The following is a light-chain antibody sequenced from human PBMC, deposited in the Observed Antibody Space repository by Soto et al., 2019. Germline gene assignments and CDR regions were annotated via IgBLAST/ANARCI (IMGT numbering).Light chain of an antibody. V-gene: IGLV1-51*01. Sequence: QSVLTQPPSVSAATGEKVTISCSGSRSNIGNNYVSWYQQFPGMPPKLLIYDTHNRPSGIPDRFSGSKSGPSATLDITGLQTWDEADYYCATWDNSLSAGVFGGGTKLTVL. CDR1: RSNIGNNY. J-gene: IGLJ2*01. CDR3: ATWDNSLSAGV. CDR2: DTH.